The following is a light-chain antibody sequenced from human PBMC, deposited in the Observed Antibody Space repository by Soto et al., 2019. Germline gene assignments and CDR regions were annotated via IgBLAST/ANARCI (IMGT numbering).Light chain of an antibody. CDR1: QRISNY. Sequence: FHMTQSSSSLSASIGDRVTITCRASQRISNYLNWYQVKQGKAPRLLIYAASYLQSGVPSRFSGSGSGTEFNLTITSLQTDDFATYYCQQYDSYSWTFDQGTKVDIK. V-gene: IGKV1-5*01. CDR2: AAS. CDR3: QQYDSYSWT. J-gene: IGKJ1*01.